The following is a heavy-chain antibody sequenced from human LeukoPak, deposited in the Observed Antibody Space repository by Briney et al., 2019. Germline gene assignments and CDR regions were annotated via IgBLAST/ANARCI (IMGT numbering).Heavy chain of an antibody. CDR1: GGSISSSNW. V-gene: IGHV4-4*02. CDR3: ARAGQRLI. J-gene: IGHJ3*02. CDR2: IYYSGST. Sequence: SETLSLTCAVSGGSISSSNWWSWVRQPPGKGLEWIGYIYYSGSTYYNPSLKSRVTISVDTSKNQFSLKLSSVTAADTAVYYCARAGQRLIWGQGTMVTVSS. D-gene: IGHD3-10*01.